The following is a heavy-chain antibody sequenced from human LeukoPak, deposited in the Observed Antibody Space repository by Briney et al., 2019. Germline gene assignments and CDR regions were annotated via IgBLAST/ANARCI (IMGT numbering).Heavy chain of an antibody. CDR2: IYYSGST. V-gene: IGHV4-59*01. D-gene: IGHD4-4*01. CDR3: ARDAVTNGGKVDY. CDR1: GGSFSGYY. J-gene: IGHJ4*02. Sequence: KPSETLSLTCAVYGGSFSGYYWSWIRQPPGKGLEWIGYIYYSGSTNYNPSLKSRVTISVDTSKNQFSLKLSSVTAADTAVYYCARDAVTNGGKVDYWGQGTLVTVSS.